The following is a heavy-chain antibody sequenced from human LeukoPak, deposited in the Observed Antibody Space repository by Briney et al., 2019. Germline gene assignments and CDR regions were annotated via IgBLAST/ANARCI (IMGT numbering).Heavy chain of an antibody. Sequence: PSETLSLTCAVYGGSFSGYYWSWIRQPPGKGLEWIGEINHSGSTNYNPSLKSRVTISVDTSKNQFSLKLSSVTAADTAVYYCARGYPYDILTVYYSFDYGGQETLVTVSS. D-gene: IGHD3-9*01. CDR1: GGSFSGYY. CDR2: INHSGST. CDR3: ARGYPYDILTVYYSFDY. V-gene: IGHV4-34*01. J-gene: IGHJ4*02.